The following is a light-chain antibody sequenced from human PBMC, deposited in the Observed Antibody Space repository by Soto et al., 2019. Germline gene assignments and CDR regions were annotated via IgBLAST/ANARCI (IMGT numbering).Light chain of an antibody. J-gene: IGLJ2*01. CDR3: SSYTSISTV. V-gene: IGLV2-14*01. Sequence: QSVLTQPASVSGSPGQSITISCTGTSSDVGGYNYVSWYQQHPGKAPKLMIYEVSNRPSGVSNRFSRSKSGNTASLTISGLQAEDEADYYCSSYTSISTVFGGGTKLPVL. CDR2: EVS. CDR1: SSDVGGYNY.